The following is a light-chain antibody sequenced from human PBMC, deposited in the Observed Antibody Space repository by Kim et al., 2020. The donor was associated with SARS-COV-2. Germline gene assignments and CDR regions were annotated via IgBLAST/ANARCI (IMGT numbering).Light chain of an antibody. V-gene: IGKV3-11*01. CDR1: QSVSSY. Sequence: PGERATLSCTASQSVSSYLAWYQQKPGQAPRLLIYDASNRGTAIPARFSGSGFGTDFTLTISSLEPEDFAAYYCQQCSNWPPLTFGGGTKV. CDR3: QQCSNWPPLT. CDR2: DAS. J-gene: IGKJ4*01.